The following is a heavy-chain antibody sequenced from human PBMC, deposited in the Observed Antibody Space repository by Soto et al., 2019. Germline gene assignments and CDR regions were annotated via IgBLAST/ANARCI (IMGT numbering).Heavy chain of an antibody. V-gene: IGHV1-46*01. CDR1: GYTFTSYY. CDR2: INPSGGST. Sequence: ASVKVSCKASGYTFTSYYMHWVRQAPGEGLEWMGIINPSGGSTSYAQKFQGRVTMTRDTSTSTVYMELSSLRSDDTAVYYCARDGGDSSDIYEMDVWGKGTTVTISS. J-gene: IGHJ6*04. CDR3: ARDGGDSSDIYEMDV. D-gene: IGHD3-22*01.